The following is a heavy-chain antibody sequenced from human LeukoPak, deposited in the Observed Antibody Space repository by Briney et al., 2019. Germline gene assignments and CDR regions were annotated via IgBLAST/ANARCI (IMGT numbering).Heavy chain of an antibody. J-gene: IGHJ4*02. Sequence: SETLSLTCAVYGGSFSGYYWSWIRQPPGKGLEWIGEINHSGSTNYNPSLKSRVTISVDTSKNQFSLKLSSVTAADTAVYYCARFTVTTVYFDYWGQGTLVTVSS. CDR2: INHSGST. CDR1: GGSFSGYY. CDR3: ARFTVTTVYFDY. D-gene: IGHD4-11*01. V-gene: IGHV4-34*01.